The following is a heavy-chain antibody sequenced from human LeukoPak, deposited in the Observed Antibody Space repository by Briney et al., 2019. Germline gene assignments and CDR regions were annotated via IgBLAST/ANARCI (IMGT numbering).Heavy chain of an antibody. V-gene: IGHV4-34*01. CDR3: ARDRPWWELLPIDY. Sequence: PSETLSLTCAVYGGSFSDYYWTWIRQSPGKGLEWIGSIYYSGSTYYNPSLKSRVTISVDTSKNQFSLKLSSVTAADTAVYYCARDRPWWELLPIDYWGQGTLVTVSS. CDR2: IYYSGST. CDR1: GGSFSDYY. J-gene: IGHJ4*02. D-gene: IGHD1-26*01.